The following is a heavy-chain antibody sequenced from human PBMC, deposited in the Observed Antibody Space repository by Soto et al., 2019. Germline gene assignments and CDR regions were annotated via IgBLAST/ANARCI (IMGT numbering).Heavy chain of an antibody. CDR3: ARSVDNSAYLVDI. V-gene: IGHV3-33*01. CDR1: GFTFSNYD. CDR2: IWYDGSTQ. J-gene: IGHJ3*02. D-gene: IGHD3-22*01. Sequence: QMQVVESGGGVVQPGGSLRLSCAASGFTFSNYDMHWVRQAPGKGLEWVAVIWYDGSTQYYADSVKGRFTISRDNFKSTVYLQMNSLRAEDTAVYYCARSVDNSAYLVDIWGQGTMVTVSS.